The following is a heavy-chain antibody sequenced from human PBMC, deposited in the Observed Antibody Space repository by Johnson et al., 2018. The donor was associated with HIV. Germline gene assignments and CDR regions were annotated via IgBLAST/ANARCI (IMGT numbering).Heavy chain of an antibody. Sequence: QVQLVESGGGVVQPGRSLRLSCAASGFTFSSYGMHWVRQAPGKGLEWVAVISYDGSNKYYADSVKGRFTISRDNSKNTLYLQMNSLRAEDTAVYYCARLFGELFLGAFDIWGQGTMVTVSS. D-gene: IGHD3-10*01. CDR1: GFTFSSYG. CDR2: ISYDGSNK. J-gene: IGHJ3*02. V-gene: IGHV3-30*03. CDR3: ARLFGELFLGAFDI.